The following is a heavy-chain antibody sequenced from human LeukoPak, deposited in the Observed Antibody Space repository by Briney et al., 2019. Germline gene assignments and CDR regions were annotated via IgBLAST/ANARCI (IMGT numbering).Heavy chain of an antibody. J-gene: IGHJ4*02. CDR1: RYTLTSYD. D-gene: IGHD2-8*01. V-gene: IGHV1-8*01. CDR3: TRGSHRGYCTTSDCYTVDF. Sequence: GASVKVSCKAARYTLTSYDINWVRQAPGQGLEWMGWMNPDSGNTGCAQKFQGRVIMTRNTSINTAYMELGGLTSDDTAIYFCTRGSHRGYCTTSDCYTVDFWGQGTLVSVSS. CDR2: MNPDSGNT.